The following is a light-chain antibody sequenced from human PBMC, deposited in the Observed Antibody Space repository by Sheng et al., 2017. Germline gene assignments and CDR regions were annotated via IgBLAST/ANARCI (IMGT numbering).Light chain of an antibody. CDR1: QSVNSN. J-gene: IGKJ1*01. CDR3: QQYKNWPPWT. CDR2: GAS. Sequence: EMVMTQSPATLSVSPGERATLSCRASQSVNSNLAWYQQQPGQAPRLLIYGASTRATGIPARFSGSGSGTEFNLTISSLQAEDFAVYCCQQYKNWPPWTFGQGTKVEIK. V-gene: IGKV3D-15*01.